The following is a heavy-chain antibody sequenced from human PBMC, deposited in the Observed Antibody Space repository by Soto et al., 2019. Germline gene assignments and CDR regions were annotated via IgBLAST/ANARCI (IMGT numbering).Heavy chain of an antibody. CDR1: GYSFTSYW. J-gene: IGHJ6*02. V-gene: IGHV5-51*01. CDR3: AGCLTRLTTVPTSSYYYGMDV. D-gene: IGHD4-17*01. Sequence: GESLKISCKGSGYSFTSYWIGWVRQMPGKGLEWMGIIYPGDSDTRYSPSFQGQVTISADKSISTAYLQWSSLKASDTAMYYCAGCLTRLTTVPTSSYYYGMDVWGQGTTVTVSS. CDR2: IYPGDSDT.